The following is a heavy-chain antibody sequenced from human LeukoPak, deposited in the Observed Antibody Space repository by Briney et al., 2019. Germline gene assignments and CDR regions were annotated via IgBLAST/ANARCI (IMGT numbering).Heavy chain of an antibody. J-gene: IGHJ6*02. CDR3: ARVRPNKYCSGGSCYQTGGMDV. V-gene: IGHV3-30-3*01. Sequence: GGCLRLSCAASGFTFSSYAMHWVRQAPGKGLEWVAVISYDGSNKYYADSVKGRFTISRDNSKNTLYLQMNSLRAEDTAVYYCARVRPNKYCSGGSCYQTGGMDVWGQGTTVTVSS. D-gene: IGHD2-15*01. CDR1: GFTFSSYA. CDR2: ISYDGSNK.